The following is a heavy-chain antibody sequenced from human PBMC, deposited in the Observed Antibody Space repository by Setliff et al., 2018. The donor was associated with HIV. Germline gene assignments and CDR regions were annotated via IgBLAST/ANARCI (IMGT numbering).Heavy chain of an antibody. CDR1: GGPISSRTDY. D-gene: IGHD4-17*01. Sequence: SETLSLTCTVSGGPISSRTDYWAWVRQPPGKGLEWIGSIYYSGGSSYNPSLKSRVTMSVDTSNNHFSLRLHSVTAADTAVYYCARGGPPNDYSYYFDSWGQGTLVTVSS. CDR3: ARGGPPNDYSYYFDS. J-gene: IGHJ4*02. V-gene: IGHV4-39*02. CDR2: IYYSGGS.